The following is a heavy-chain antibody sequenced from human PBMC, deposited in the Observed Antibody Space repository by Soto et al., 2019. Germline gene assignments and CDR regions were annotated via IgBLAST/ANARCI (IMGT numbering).Heavy chain of an antibody. J-gene: IGHJ5*02. CDR2: ISYSGST. CDR1: GASISTYY. D-gene: IGHD2-15*01. CDR3: ARVLKEHCSDGKCNRFDP. Sequence: SETLSLTCTVSGASISTYYWSWIRQPPGKGLEWIGYISYSGSTNYNPSLKSRVTISFDASKNEISLQVRSATAADAAVYYCARVLKEHCSDGKCNRFDPWGQVTLVSVS. V-gene: IGHV4-59*01.